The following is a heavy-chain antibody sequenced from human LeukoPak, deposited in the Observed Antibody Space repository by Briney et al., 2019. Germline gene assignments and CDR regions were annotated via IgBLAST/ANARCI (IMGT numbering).Heavy chain of an antibody. CDR2: IIPILGIA. J-gene: IGHJ6*02. V-gene: IGHV1-69*04. Sequence: SVKVSCKASGGTFSSYAISWVRQAPGQGLEWMGRIIPILGIANYAQKFQGRVTITADKSTSTAYMELSSLRSEDTAVYYCARSLGHSYSSGYHDYYYYGMDVWGQGTTVTVSS. D-gene: IGHD3-22*01. CDR1: GGTFSSYA. CDR3: ARSLGHSYSSGYHDYYYYGMDV.